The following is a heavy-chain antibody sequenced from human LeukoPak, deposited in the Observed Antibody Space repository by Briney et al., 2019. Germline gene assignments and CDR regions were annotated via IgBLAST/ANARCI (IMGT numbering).Heavy chain of an antibody. CDR3: AKVPPRSRIVGATRGDY. J-gene: IGHJ4*02. CDR2: ISGSGGST. V-gene: IGHV3-23*01. D-gene: IGHD1-26*01. CDR1: GFTFSSYA. Sequence: GGSLRLPCAASGFTFSSYAMSWVRQAPGKGLEWVSAISGSGGSTYYADSVKGRFTISRDNSKNTLYLQMNSLRAEDTAVYYCAKVPPRSRIVGATRGDYWGQGTLVTVSS.